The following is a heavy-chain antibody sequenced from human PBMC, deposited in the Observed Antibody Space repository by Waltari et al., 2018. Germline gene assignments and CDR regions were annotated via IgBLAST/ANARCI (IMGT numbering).Heavy chain of an antibody. CDR3: ARVGTGRAYYYYALDV. V-gene: IGHV4-59*12. CDR2: IYNSGTT. Sequence: QVQLQESGPGLVKPSETLSLICSVSGGSISDSYCSWIRQPPGKGLEWIGYIYNSGTTKYNPSLESRVNISLDTSNKQFSLRLTSVTAADTAVYYCARVGTGRAYYYYALDVWGQGTTVIVSS. CDR1: GGSISDSY. J-gene: IGHJ6*02. D-gene: IGHD1-1*01.